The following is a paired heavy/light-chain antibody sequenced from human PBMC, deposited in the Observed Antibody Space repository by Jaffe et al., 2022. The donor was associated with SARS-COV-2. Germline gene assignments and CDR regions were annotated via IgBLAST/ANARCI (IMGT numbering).Heavy chain of an antibody. CDR1: GYTFIGYY. CDR2: INPNVGDT. J-gene: IGHJ4*02. CDR3: ARDHPDASDRYDY. D-gene: IGHD3-22*01. Sequence: VQLVQSGAEVKKPGASVKVSCKASGYTFIGYYMHWVRQAPGQGLEWMGWINPNVGDTNYAQKFQGRVTMTRDKSISTAYMELSSLKSDDTAVYYCARDHPDASDRYDYWGQGTLVTVSS. V-gene: IGHV1-2*02.
Light chain of an antibody. CDR3: ETWDSNTLYV. CDR1: SGHSSYI. Sequence: QPVLTQSSSASASLGSSVKLTCTLSSGHSSYIIAWHQQQPGKAPRYLMKLESSGSYNKGSGVPDRFSGSSSGADRYLTISNLQSEDEADYYCETWDSNTLYVFGTGTKVTVL. J-gene: IGLJ1*01. CDR2: LESSGSY. V-gene: IGLV4-60*03.